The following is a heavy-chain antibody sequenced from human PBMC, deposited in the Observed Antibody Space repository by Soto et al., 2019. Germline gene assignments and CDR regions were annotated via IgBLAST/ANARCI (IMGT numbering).Heavy chain of an antibody. J-gene: IGHJ6*03. Sequence: PSETLSLTCTVSGGSISSGGYYWSWIRQHPGKGLEWIGYIYYSGSTYYNPSLKSRVTISVDTSKNQFSLKLSSVTAADMAVYYCARTDYHYYYYYYMDVWGKGTTVTVSS. CDR1: GGSISSGGYY. CDR2: IYYSGST. V-gene: IGHV4-31*03. D-gene: IGHD4-17*01. CDR3: ARTDYHYYYYYYMDV.